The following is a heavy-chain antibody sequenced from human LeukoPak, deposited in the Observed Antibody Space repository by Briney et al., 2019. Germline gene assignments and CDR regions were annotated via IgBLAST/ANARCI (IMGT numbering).Heavy chain of an antibody. V-gene: IGHV3-74*01. Sequence: GGSLRLSCAASGFTFSSYWMHWVRQAPGKGLVWVSRINSDGSSTSYADFVKGRFTISRDNAKNTLYLQMNSLRAEDTAVYYCAREWRLYNWFDPWGQGTLVTVSS. J-gene: IGHJ5*02. CDR2: INSDGSST. D-gene: IGHD2/OR15-2a*01. CDR1: GFTFSSYW. CDR3: AREWRLYNWFDP.